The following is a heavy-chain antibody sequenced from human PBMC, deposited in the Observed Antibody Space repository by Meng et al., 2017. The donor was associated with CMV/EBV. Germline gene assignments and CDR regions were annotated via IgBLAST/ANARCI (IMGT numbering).Heavy chain of an antibody. J-gene: IGHJ5*02. CDR3: ARGVAAAFWFDP. Sequence: GESLKISCAASGFTFSSYWMSWVRQAPGKGLEWVANIKQDGSEKYYVDSVKGRFTISRDNAKNSLYLQMNSLRAEDTAVYYCARGVAAAFWFDPWGQGTLVTVSS. D-gene: IGHD6-13*01. CDR2: IKQDGSEK. V-gene: IGHV3-7*01. CDR1: GFTFSSYW.